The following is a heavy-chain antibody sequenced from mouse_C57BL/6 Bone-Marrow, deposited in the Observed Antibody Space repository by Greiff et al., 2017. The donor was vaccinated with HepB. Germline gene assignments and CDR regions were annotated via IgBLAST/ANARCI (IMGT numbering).Heavy chain of an antibody. CDR2: IWSGGST. Sequence: VQLQQSGPGLVQPSQSLSITCTVSGFSLTSYGVHWVRQSPGKGLEWLGVIWSGGSTDYNAAFISRLSISKDNSKSQVFFKMNSLQADDTAIYYCARRNSNYEAWFAYWGQGTLVTVSA. J-gene: IGHJ3*01. CDR1: GFSLTSYG. V-gene: IGHV2-2*01. D-gene: IGHD2-5*01. CDR3: ARRNSNYEAWFAY.